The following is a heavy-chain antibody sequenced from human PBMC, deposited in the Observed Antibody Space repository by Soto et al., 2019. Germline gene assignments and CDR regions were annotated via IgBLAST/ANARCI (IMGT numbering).Heavy chain of an antibody. Sequence: QVQLVQSGAEVKKPGSSVKVSCKASGGTFSSYAISWVRQAPGQGLEWMGGIIPIFGTANYAQKFQGRVTSTADASPSTAYMELSSLRSEDTAVYYCARHSCCSTPNYYYGMDVWGQGTTVTVSS. CDR3: ARHSCCSTPNYYYGMDV. V-gene: IGHV1-69*12. J-gene: IGHJ6*02. CDR1: GGTFSSYA. CDR2: IIPIFGTA. D-gene: IGHD2-15*01.